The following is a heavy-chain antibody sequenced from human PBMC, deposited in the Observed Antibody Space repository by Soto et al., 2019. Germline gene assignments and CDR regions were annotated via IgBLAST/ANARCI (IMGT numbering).Heavy chain of an antibody. CDR3: ARSRVDDFWSGYWVHYYGMDV. J-gene: IGHJ6*02. D-gene: IGHD3-3*01. CDR1: GFTFSIYD. CDR2: TSYDGSDK. Sequence: PGGSLRLSCTAFGFTFSIYDMHWVRQPPGKGLEWVAVTSYDGSDKHYTDSVKGRFTFSRDNSKNTLCLQMNSLRSEDTAVYYCARSRVDDFWSGYWVHYYGMDVWGQGTTVTVSS. V-gene: IGHV3-30*03.